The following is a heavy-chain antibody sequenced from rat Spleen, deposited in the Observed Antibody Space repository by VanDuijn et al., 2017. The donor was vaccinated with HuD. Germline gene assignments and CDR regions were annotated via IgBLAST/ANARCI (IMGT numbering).Heavy chain of an antibody. D-gene: IGHD1-2*01. V-gene: IGHV5-27*01. CDR3: TTRPYYSSLNWFPY. Sequence: EVQLVESGGDLVQPGRSLKLSCAASGFTFRNYDMAWVRQDPTKGLEWVASISPSGGATYYRDSVKGRFTISRDNAKSTLYLQMDSLRSEDTATYYCTTRPYYSSLNWFPYWGQGTLVTVSS. CDR2: ISPSGGAT. J-gene: IGHJ3*01. CDR1: GFTFRNYD.